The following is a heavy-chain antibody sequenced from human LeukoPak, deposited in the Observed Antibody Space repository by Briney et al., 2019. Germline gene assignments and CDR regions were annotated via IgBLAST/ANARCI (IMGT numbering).Heavy chain of an antibody. CDR2: IYPGDSDT. Sequence: GESLKISCKDSGYSFSIYCIGWVRRMPGKRRKWMGIIYPGDSDTRYSPSLQGQVTISADKSISTAYLELSSLKASDTAMYYCARGTFDWSYFDYWGQGTLVTVSS. CDR1: GYSFSIYC. D-gene: IGHD3-9*01. CDR3: ARGTFDWSYFDY. V-gene: IGHV5-51*01. J-gene: IGHJ4*02.